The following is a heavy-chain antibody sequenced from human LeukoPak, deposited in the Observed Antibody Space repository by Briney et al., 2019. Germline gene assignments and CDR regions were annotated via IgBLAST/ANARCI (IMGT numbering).Heavy chain of an antibody. V-gene: IGHV1-2*02. D-gene: IGHD3-3*01. J-gene: IGHJ4*02. CDR1: GYTFTGYY. CDR2: INPNSGGT. CDR3: ARGDHYDGWTGFQSPSHLSDY. Sequence: ASVKVSCKASGYTFTGYYVHWVRQAPGQGLEWMGWINPNSGGTNYAQKFQGRVTMTRDTSISTAYMEPSRLRSDDTAVYYCARGDHYDGWTGFQSPSHLSDYWGQGTLVTVSS.